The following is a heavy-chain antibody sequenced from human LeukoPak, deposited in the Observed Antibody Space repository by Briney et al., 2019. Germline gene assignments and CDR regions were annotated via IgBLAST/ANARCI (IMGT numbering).Heavy chain of an antibody. V-gene: IGHV1-8*01. Sequence: ASVKVSCKATGYTFTSYDINWERQATGQGLEWMGWMNPNSGNTGYAKKFQGRVTMTRNTSISTAYMELSSLRSEDTAVYYCATWSWGDKWGQGTLVTVSS. CDR3: ATWSWGDK. CDR2: MNPNSGNT. D-gene: IGHD3-10*01. J-gene: IGHJ4*02. CDR1: GYTFTSYD.